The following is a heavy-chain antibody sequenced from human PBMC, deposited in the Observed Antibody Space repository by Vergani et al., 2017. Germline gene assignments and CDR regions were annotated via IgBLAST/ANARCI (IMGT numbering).Heavy chain of an antibody. J-gene: IGHJ6*02. CDR3: ARSYYNFWSGYQDNYGMDV. Sequence: QVQLQQWGAGLLKPSETLSLTCAVYGGSFSGDYWSWIRQPPGKGLEWIGEINHSGSTNYNPSLKSRVTISVDTSKNQFSLKLNSVTAADTAVYYCARSYYNFWSGYQDNYGMDVWGQGTTVTVSS. CDR2: INHSGST. V-gene: IGHV4-34*01. D-gene: IGHD3-3*01. CDR1: GGSFSGDY.